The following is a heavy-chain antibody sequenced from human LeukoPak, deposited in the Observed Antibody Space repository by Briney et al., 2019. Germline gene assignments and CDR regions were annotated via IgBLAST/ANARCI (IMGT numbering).Heavy chain of an antibody. Sequence: KPGGSLRLSCVVSVFTFSSYNMNWVRQAPGKGLECVSGISDRSNYIYYADSVKGRFIISRDNAKNSLYLELNRLRAEDTAVYHCVRDSDTYGAHTTRRFDSWGQGTLVTVSS. CDR1: VFTFSSYN. J-gene: IGHJ4*02. CDR3: VRDSDTYGAHTTRRFDS. V-gene: IGHV3-21*01. D-gene: IGHD4-17*01. CDR2: ISDRSNYI.